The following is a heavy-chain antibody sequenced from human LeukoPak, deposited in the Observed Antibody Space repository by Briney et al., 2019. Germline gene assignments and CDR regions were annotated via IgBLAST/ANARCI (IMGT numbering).Heavy chain of an antibody. CDR3: ARGRRSTVPAASVYFDY. D-gene: IGHD2-2*01. CDR1: GGSISSYY. J-gene: IGHJ4*02. Sequence: SETLSLTCTVSGGSISSYYWSWIRQPAGKGLEWIGRIYTSGSTNYNPSLKSRVTMSVDTSKNQFSLKLSSVTAADTAVYYCARGRRSTVPAASVYFDYWGQGTLVTVSS. CDR2: IYTSGST. V-gene: IGHV4-4*07.